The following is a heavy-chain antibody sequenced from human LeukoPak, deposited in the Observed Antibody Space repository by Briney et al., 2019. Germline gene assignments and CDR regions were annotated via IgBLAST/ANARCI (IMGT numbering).Heavy chain of an antibody. CDR1: GYSFTSYW. V-gene: IGHV5-51*01. CDR3: ARSGRAKWLFTYYFDY. CDR2: IYPGDSDT. J-gene: IGHJ4*02. D-gene: IGHD3-22*01. Sequence: PGESLKISCKGSGYSFTSYWIGWVRQMPGKGLEWMGIIYPGDSDTRYSPSFQGQVTISADKSISTAYLQWSSLKASDTAMYYCARSGRAKWLFTYYFDYWGQGTLVTVSS.